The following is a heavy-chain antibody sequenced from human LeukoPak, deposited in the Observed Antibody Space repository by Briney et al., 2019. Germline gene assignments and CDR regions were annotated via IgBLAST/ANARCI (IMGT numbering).Heavy chain of an antibody. CDR1: GFTFSDYY. CDR2: ISSSGSTI. CDR3: ARAKIQLWCPIDY. V-gene: IGHV3-11*01. D-gene: IGHD5-18*01. J-gene: IGHJ4*02. Sequence: PGGSLRLSCAASGFTFSDYYMSWIRQAPGKGLEWVSYISSSGSTIYYADSVKGRFTISRDNAKNSLYLQMNSLRAEDTAVYYCARAKIQLWCPIDYWGQGTLVTVSS.